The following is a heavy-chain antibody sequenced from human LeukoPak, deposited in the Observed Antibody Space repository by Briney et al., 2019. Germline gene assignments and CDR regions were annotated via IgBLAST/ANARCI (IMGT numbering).Heavy chain of an antibody. CDR2: MYRVGNT. Sequence: GGSLRLSCAASGFTVSNNYMTWVRQAPGKGLEWVSVMYRVGNTYYANFVKGRFTISRDNFKNTLHLQMNSLRVEDTALYYCARGLTGGATGVWAFDIWGQGTMVTVSS. D-gene: IGHD1-26*01. CDR1: GFTVSNNY. CDR3: ARGLTGGATGVWAFDI. V-gene: IGHV3-66*01. J-gene: IGHJ3*02.